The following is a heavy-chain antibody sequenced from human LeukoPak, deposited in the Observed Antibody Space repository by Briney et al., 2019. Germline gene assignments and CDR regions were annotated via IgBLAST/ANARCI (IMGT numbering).Heavy chain of an antibody. V-gene: IGHV3-23*01. Sequence: GGSLRLSCAASGFTFSIYAMSCVRQAPGKGLEWVSSVSGGGGTTHHAHSVKGRFTISRDNDTSTLYLQLSSLGAGDTALYYCASDGWNVFFVYWGQGALVSVSS. J-gene: IGHJ4*02. CDR3: ASDGWNVFFVY. D-gene: IGHD1-1*01. CDR1: GFTFSIYA. CDR2: VSGGGGTT.